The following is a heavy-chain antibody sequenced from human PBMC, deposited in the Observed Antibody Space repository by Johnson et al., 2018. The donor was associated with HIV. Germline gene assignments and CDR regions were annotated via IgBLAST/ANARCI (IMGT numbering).Heavy chain of an antibody. Sequence: QVQLVESGGGVVQPGRSLRLSCAASGFTFSSYAMHWVRQAPGKGLEWVAVISYDGSNKYYADSVKGRFPISRDNSKNTLYLQMNSLRAEDTAVYYCASRYTVDAFDIWGQGTMVTVCS. CDR2: ISYDGSNK. V-gene: IGHV3-30*04. D-gene: IGHD1-1*01. CDR3: ASRYTVDAFDI. J-gene: IGHJ3*02. CDR1: GFTFSSYA.